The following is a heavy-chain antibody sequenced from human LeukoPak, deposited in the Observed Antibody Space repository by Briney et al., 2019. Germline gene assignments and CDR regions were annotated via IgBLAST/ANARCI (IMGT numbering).Heavy chain of an antibody. CDR3: ARDTYSSSWYLYYFDY. CDR2: IYSGGST. Sequence: GGSLRLSCAASGFTVSSNYMSWVRQAPGKGLEWVSVIYSGGSTYYADSVKGRFTISRDNSKNTLYLQMNSLRAEDTAVYYCARDTYSSSWYLYYFDYWGQGTLVTVSS. D-gene: IGHD6-13*01. CDR1: GFTVSSNY. J-gene: IGHJ4*02. V-gene: IGHV3-66*01.